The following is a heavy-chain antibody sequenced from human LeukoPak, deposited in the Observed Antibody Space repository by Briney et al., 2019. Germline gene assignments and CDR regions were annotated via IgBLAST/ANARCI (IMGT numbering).Heavy chain of an antibody. Sequence: PGGSLRLSCAASGFTFSNYWMSWVRQAPGKGLEWVADIKQDGSEKYYVDSVKGRFTISRDNAKNSLYLQMNSLRAEEAAVYDCEREAGVPPTTQQWPTSVDCWGQGTLVTVSS. V-gene: IGHV3-7*05. D-gene: IGHD5-18*01. J-gene: IGHJ4*02. CDR1: GFTFSNYW. CDR2: IKQDGSEK. CDR3: EREAGVPPTTQQWPTSVDC.